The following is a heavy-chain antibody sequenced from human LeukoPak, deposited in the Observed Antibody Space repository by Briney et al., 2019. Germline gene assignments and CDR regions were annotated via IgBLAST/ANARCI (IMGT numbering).Heavy chain of an antibody. V-gene: IGHV3-74*01. CDR2: ISTDGTTT. Sequence: AGGPLRLSCAASGFTFRSHWMHWVRQVPGKGLVWVSHISTDGTTTNYAASVKGRFTISRDNAKDTLYLQMHSLRVDDTAVYYCARSLGYSSGGWGQGTLVTVSS. J-gene: IGHJ4*02. CDR1: GFTFRSHW. CDR3: ARSLGYSSGG. D-gene: IGHD2-15*01.